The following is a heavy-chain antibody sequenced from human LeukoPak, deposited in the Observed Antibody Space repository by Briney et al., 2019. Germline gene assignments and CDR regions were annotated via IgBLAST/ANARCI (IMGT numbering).Heavy chain of an antibody. V-gene: IGHV4-39*01. J-gene: IGHJ4*02. CDR1: GGSITGSSYY. CDR3: ARQYYDNTGYYYFAY. D-gene: IGHD3-22*01. Sequence: SETLSLTCTVSGGSITGSSYYWGWIRQPPGKGLESLVSMYFSGSTYYTPSLKSPLTISVDTSKNQFYMKLTSVTAADTAVYYCARQYYDNTGYYYFAYWGQGTLVTVSS. CDR2: MYFSGST.